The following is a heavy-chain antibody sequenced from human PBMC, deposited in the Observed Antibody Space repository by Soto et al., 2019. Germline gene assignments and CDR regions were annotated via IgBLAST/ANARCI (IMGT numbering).Heavy chain of an antibody. V-gene: IGHV4-31*03. CDR2: IFYSGST. Sequence: QVQLQESGPGLVKPSQTLSLTCTVSGGSISSTGYFWTWIRQHPGKGLEWIGYIFYSGSTFNNPSLKRRVTISIDTSKNQFSLELSYVTAEDTAVYYCASDAGSGDYFDYWGQGTLVTVSS. CDR1: GGSISSTGYF. D-gene: IGHD1-26*01. CDR3: ASDAGSGDYFDY. J-gene: IGHJ4*02.